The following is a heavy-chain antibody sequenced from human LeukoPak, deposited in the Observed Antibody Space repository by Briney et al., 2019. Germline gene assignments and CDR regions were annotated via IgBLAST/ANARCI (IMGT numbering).Heavy chain of an antibody. CDR2: INHSGST. Sequence: SETLSLTCAVYGGSFSGYYWSWIRQPPGKGLEWIGEINHSGSTNYNPSLKSRVTISVDTSKNQFSLKLSSVTAADTAVYYCARSLIFGVVSIFEYWGQGTLVTVSS. V-gene: IGHV4-34*01. J-gene: IGHJ4*02. CDR1: GGSFSGYY. D-gene: IGHD3-3*01. CDR3: ARSLIFGVVSIFEY.